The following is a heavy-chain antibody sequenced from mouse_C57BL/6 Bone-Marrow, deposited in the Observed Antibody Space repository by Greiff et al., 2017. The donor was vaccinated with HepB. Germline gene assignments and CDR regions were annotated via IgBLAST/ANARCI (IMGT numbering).Heavy chain of an antibody. CDR1: GYSITSGYY. Sequence: VQLKESGPGLVKPSQSLSLTCSVTGYSITSGYYWNWIRQFPGNKLEWMGYISYDGSNNYNPSLKNRISITRDTSKNQFFLKLNSVTTEDTATYYGAREDYYGSRAWFAYWGQGTLVTVSA. J-gene: IGHJ3*01. V-gene: IGHV3-6*01. D-gene: IGHD1-1*01. CDR2: ISYDGSN. CDR3: AREDYYGSRAWFAY.